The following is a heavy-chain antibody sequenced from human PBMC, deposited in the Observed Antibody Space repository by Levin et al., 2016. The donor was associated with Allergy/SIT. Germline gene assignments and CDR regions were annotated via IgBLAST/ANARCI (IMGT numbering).Heavy chain of an antibody. J-gene: IGHJ3*02. CDR2: IIPILGIA. CDR3: ARDSYYYDSSGYYATNDAFDI. Sequence: SVKVSCKASGGTFSSYAISWVRQAPGQGLEWMGRIIPILGIANYAQKFQGRVTITADKSTSTAYMELSSLRSEDTAVYYCARDSYYYDSSGYYATNDAFDIWGQGDNGHRLL. CDR1: GGTFSSYA. V-gene: IGHV1-69*04. D-gene: IGHD3-22*01.